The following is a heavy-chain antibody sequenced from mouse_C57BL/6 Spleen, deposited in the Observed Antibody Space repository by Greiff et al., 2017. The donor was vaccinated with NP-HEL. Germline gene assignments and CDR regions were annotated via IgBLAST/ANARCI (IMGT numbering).Heavy chain of an antibody. D-gene: IGHD1-1*01. V-gene: IGHV1-82*01. CDR3: ARGPGSSPWFAY. CDR2: IYPGDGDT. Sequence: VQLQQSGPELVKPGASVKISCKASGYAFSSSWMNWVKQRPGKGLEWIGRIYPGDGDTNYNGKFKGKATMTADKSSSTASLPLSSLTSEDSAVYFFARGPGSSPWFAYWGQGTLVTVSA. CDR1: GYAFSSSW. J-gene: IGHJ3*01.